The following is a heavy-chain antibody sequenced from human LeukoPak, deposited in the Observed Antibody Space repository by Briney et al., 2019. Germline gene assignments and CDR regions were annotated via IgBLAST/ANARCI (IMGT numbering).Heavy chain of an antibody. CDR3: AREPRDYYDSSGHDAFDI. CDR2: INHSGST. V-gene: IGHV4-34*01. J-gene: IGHJ3*02. D-gene: IGHD3-22*01. Sequence: PSETLSLTCAVYGGSFSGYYWSWIRQPPGKGLERIGEINHSGSTNYNPSLKSRVTISVDTSKNQFSLKLSSVTAADTAVYYCAREPRDYYDSSGHDAFDIWGQGTMVTVSS. CDR1: GGSFSGYY.